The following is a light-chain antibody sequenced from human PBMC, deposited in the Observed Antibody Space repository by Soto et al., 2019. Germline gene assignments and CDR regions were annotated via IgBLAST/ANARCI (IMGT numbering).Light chain of an antibody. CDR2: GAS. J-gene: IGKJ3*01. CDR3: QQYGGSFRV. CDR1: QSVSSSY. V-gene: IGKV3-20*01. Sequence: VLTQSAGAVSSSSGETATPLRWASQSVSSSYLAWYQQKPGQAPRLLIYGASSRATGIPDRFSGSGSGTDFTLTISRLEPEDFAVYYCQQYGGSFRVFGPGTKVDI.